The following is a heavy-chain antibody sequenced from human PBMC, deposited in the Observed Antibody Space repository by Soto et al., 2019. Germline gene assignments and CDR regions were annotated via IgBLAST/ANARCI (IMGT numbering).Heavy chain of an antibody. J-gene: IGHJ4*02. V-gene: IGHV4-34*01. CDR3: ERGFRFDY. Sequence: SETLSLTCAVYGGSFSGYYWSWIRQPPGKGLEWIGEINHSGSTNYNPSLKSRVTISVDTSKNQFSLKLSSVTAADTAVYYCERGFRFDYWGQGTLVTVSS. CDR1: GGSFSGYY. D-gene: IGHD3-10*01. CDR2: INHSGST.